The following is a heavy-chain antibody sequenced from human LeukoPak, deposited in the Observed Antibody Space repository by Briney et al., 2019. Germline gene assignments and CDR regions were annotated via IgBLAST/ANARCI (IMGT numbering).Heavy chain of an antibody. J-gene: IGHJ4*02. V-gene: IGHV3-11*04. CDR2: ISSSGDTI. CDR1: AFKFSDYY. D-gene: IGHD3-22*01. Sequence: GGSLRLSCAASAFKFSDYYMNWIRQAPGKGLEWVSSISSSGDTIYYADSVKGRFSISRDNAKNSLFLQMHGLRAEDTAVYFCASDQSSGLYHYDSSGFLFWGRGTLVTVSS. CDR3: ASDQSSGLYHYDSSGFLF.